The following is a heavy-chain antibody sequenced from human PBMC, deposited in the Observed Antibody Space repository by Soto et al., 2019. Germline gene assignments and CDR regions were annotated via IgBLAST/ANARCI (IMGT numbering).Heavy chain of an antibody. Sequence: QVQLQVSGPGLVKPSETLSLTCTVSGGSISSYYWSWIRQPPGKGLEWIGYIYYSGSTNYNPSLKSRVTISVDTSKNQFSLKLSSVTAADTAVYYCARVWEEPLPPLFDYWGQGTLVTVSS. V-gene: IGHV4-59*01. D-gene: IGHD1-26*01. CDR3: ARVWEEPLPPLFDY. CDR1: GGSISSYY. CDR2: IYYSGST. J-gene: IGHJ4*02.